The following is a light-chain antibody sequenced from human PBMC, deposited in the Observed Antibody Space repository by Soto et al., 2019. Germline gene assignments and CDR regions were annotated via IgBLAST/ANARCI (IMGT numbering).Light chain of an antibody. V-gene: IGLV4-69*01. CDR2: LSSDGCH. CDR1: TRHSSYA. Sequence: QLVLTQSPSASASLGASVKLTYTLSTRHSSYAIAWHQQQPEKGPPYLMKLSSDGCHNKGDGIPNRFSGSSSGTERSLTISSLQSEDETDYYCQTWGTGIQGVFGGGTKVTVL. CDR3: QTWGTGIQGV. J-gene: IGLJ2*01.